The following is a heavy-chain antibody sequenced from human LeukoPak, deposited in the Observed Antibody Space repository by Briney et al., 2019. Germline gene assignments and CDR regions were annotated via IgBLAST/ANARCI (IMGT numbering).Heavy chain of an antibody. CDR3: AELGITMIGGV. CDR1: GFTFSDYY. J-gene: IGHJ6*04. Sequence: GGSLRLSCAASGFTFSDYYMSWIRQAPGKGLVWVSRIYNDGSSTSYADSVKGRFTISRDNAKNSLYLQMNSLRAEDTAVYYCAELGITMIGGVWGKGTTVTISS. D-gene: IGHD3-10*02. CDR2: IYNDGSST. V-gene: IGHV3-74*01.